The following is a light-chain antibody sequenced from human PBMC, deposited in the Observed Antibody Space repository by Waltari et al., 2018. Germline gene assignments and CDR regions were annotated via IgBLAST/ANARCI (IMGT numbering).Light chain of an antibody. CDR1: SSDVGGHPY. CDR3: SSYSSVTNVV. V-gene: IGLV2-14*01. CDR2: DVS. Sequence: QSALTQPASVSGSPGQSITISCTGTSSDVGGHPYVSWYQQHPGEAPKLIIYDVSSRPSGVSPRFSDSRSGNTASLTISGLRTEDEADYYCSSYSSVTNVVFGGGTKLTVL. J-gene: IGLJ2*01.